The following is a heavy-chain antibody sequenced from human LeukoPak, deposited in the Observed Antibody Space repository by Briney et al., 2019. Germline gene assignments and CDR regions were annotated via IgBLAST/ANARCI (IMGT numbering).Heavy chain of an antibody. D-gene: IGHD5-24*01. J-gene: IGHJ6*02. CDR2: IWYDGSNK. V-gene: IGHV3-33*01. CDR1: GFTFSSYG. CDR3: ARVSRDGYNYYYYYGMDV. Sequence: GGSLRLSCAASGFTFSSYGMHWVRQAPGKGLEWVAVIWYDGSNKYYGDSVKGRFTISRDNSKNTLHLQMNSLRAEDTAVYYCARVSRDGYNYYYYYGMDVWGQGTTVTVSS.